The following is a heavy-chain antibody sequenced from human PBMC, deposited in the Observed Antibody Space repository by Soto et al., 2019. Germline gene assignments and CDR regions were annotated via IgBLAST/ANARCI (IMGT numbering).Heavy chain of an antibody. CDR1: GYTFTGYY. V-gene: IGHV1-69*13. CDR2: TIPIFDTP. CDR3: ARDREDGSGTKYNWFDY. D-gene: IGHD3-10*01. Sequence: SVKVSCKASGYTFTGYYMHWLRQAPGQGLEWMGGTIPIFDTPHYAQKFRDRVTITADATSTAYMELTSLTSEDTATYYCARDREDGSGTKYNWFDYWGQGTLVTVS. J-gene: IGHJ5*01.